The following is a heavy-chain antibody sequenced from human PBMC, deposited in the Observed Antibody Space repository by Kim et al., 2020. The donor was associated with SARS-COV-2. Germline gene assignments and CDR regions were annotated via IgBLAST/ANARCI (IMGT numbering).Heavy chain of an antibody. V-gene: IGHV3-23*01. J-gene: IGHJ3*01. CDR3: AKGGGVAGTMSAFDL. CDR1: GFTFSSYA. CDR2: ISGSGGST. Sequence: GGSLRLSCAASGFTFSSYAMSWVRQAPGKGLEWVSAISGSGGSTYYADSVKGRFTISRDNSKNTLYLQMNSLRAEDTAVYYCAKGGGVAGTMSAFDLWGQGKMVNVSS. D-gene: IGHD6-19*01.